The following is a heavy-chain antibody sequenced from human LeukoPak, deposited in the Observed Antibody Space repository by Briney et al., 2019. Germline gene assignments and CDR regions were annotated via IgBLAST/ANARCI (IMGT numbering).Heavy chain of an antibody. D-gene: IGHD3-10*01. V-gene: IGHV3-23*01. CDR3: AKVYGSGSYLSEDYFDY. CDR2: ISGSGGST. Sequence: GGSLRLSCAASGFTFSSYAMSWVRQAPGKGLEWVSVISGSGGSTYHADSVKGRFTISRDNSKNTLYLQMNSLRAEDTALYYCAKVYGSGSYLSEDYFDYWGQGTLVTVSS. J-gene: IGHJ4*02. CDR1: GFTFSSYA.